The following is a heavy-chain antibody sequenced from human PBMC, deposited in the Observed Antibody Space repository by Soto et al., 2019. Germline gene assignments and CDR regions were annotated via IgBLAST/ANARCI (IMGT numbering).Heavy chain of an antibody. J-gene: IGHJ4*02. CDR1: GFSFSSYS. D-gene: IGHD3-22*01. Sequence: GGSLRLSCADSGFSFSSYSMSWVRQTPGKGLEWVSAITGSGDRTYYADSVKGRFTISRDNSKNTHYLQMTSLRAEDTAIYYCETMNGYFEYWGQGTLVTVSS. CDR2: ITGSGDRT. V-gene: IGHV3-23*01. CDR3: ETMNGYFEY.